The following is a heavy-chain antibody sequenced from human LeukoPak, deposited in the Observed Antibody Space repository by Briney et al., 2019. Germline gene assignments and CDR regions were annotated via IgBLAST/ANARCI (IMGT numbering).Heavy chain of an antibody. CDR2: ISAYNGNT. CDR3: ARESPKDYYGSGSYPGH. Sequence: ASVKVSCKASGYTFTSYGISWVRQAPGQGLEWMGWISAYNGNTNYAQKLQGRVTMTTDTSTSTAYMELRSLRSDDTAVYYCARESPKDYYGSGSYPGHWGQGTLVTVSS. J-gene: IGHJ4*02. V-gene: IGHV1-18*01. D-gene: IGHD3-10*01. CDR1: GYTFTSYG.